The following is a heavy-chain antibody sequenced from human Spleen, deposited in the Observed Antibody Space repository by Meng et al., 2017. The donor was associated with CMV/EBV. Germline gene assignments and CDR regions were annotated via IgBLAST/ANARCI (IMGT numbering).Heavy chain of an antibody. Sequence: SGGTFSSYAISWVRQAPGQGLEWMGGIIPIFGTANYAQKFQGRVTITTDESTSTAYMELSSLRSEDTAVYYCARGAYCSSTSCAIDYWGQGTLVTAPQ. D-gene: IGHD2-2*01. CDR2: IIPIFGTA. CDR3: ARGAYCSSTSCAIDY. CDR1: GGTFSSYA. V-gene: IGHV1-69*05. J-gene: IGHJ4*02.